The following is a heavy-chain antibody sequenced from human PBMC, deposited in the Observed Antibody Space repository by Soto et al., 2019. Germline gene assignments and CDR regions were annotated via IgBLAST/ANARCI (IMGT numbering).Heavy chain of an antibody. V-gene: IGHV1-8*01. D-gene: IGHD6-19*01. CDR1: GYTFTSYD. J-gene: IGHJ6*02. CDR2: MNPNSGNT. Sequence: ASVKVSCKASGYTFTSYDINWVRQATGQGLEWMGWMNPNSGNTGYAQKFQGRVTMTRNTSISTAYMELRSLRSDDTAVYYCARDVGYSSGWSNEGYYYYGMDVWGQGTTVTVSS. CDR3: ARDVGYSSGWSNEGYYYYGMDV.